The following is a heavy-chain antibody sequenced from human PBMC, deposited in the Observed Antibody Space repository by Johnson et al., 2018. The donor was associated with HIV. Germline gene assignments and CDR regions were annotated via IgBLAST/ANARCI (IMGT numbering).Heavy chain of an antibody. D-gene: IGHD3-10*01. CDR3: AKQYGSGLTGAFDI. J-gene: IGHJ3*02. CDR2: ISWNSGSI. V-gene: IGHV3-9*01. Sequence: VQLVESGGGLVQPGRSLRLSCAASGFTFDDYAMHWVRQAPGKGLEWVSGISWNSGSIGYADSVKGRFTISRDNAKNTLYLQMNSLRAEETAVYYCAKQYGSGLTGAFDIWGQGTMVTVSS. CDR1: GFTFDDYA.